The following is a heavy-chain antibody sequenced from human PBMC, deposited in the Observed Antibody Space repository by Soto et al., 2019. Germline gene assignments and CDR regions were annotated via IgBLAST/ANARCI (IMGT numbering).Heavy chain of an antibody. CDR2: IAYSGDT. CDR3: ARDFARSAIAP. J-gene: IGHJ5*02. Sequence: QVHLQQSGPGLVKASETLSLTCAVSGVSIISADSYLFWIRKHPGKGLEWIGYIAYSGDTYYNPSLGSRLTYSADTSENKFSLTLKSVTAADTAVYFCARDFARSAIAPWGQGTSVTVSS. V-gene: IGHV4-31*11. CDR1: GVSIISADSY. D-gene: IGHD3-3*01.